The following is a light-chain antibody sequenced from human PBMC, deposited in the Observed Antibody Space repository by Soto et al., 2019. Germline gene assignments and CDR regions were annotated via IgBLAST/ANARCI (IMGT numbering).Light chain of an antibody. Sequence: QSALTQPASVSGSPGQSITISCTGTSSDVGHPYNYVSWYQQYPGKAPKLLIFKVNNRPSGISGRFSGSKSGNTASLTISGLQAEDEGDYYCMSYIDSTSTHWVLGGGTQLTVL. V-gene: IGLV2-14*01. CDR2: KVN. J-gene: IGLJ3*02. CDR1: SSDVGHPYNY. CDR3: MSYIDSTSTHWV.